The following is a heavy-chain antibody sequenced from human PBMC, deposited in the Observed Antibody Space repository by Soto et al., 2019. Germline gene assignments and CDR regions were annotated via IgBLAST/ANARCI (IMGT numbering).Heavy chain of an antibody. Sequence: LETLSVTNTVAGGPIRSYDWRWIRQHPGKGLEWIGYIYYSGSTNYNPSLKSRVTISVDTSKNQFSLKLSSVTAADTAVYYCARHLVQKGMVRGEYYYYYMDVWGKGTTVTVS. CDR2: IYYSGST. V-gene: IGHV4-59*08. CDR3: ARHLVQKGMVRGEYYYYYMDV. D-gene: IGHD3-10*01. J-gene: IGHJ6*03. CDR1: GGPIRSYD.